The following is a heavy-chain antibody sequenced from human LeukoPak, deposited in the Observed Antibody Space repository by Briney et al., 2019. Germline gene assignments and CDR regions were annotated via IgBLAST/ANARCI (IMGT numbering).Heavy chain of an antibody. Sequence: SETLSLTCAVYGGSFSGYYWSWIRQPPGKGLEWIGEINRSGSTNYNPSLKSRVTISVDTSKNQFSLKLSSVTAADTAVYYCAGNTVTTSRWGQGTLVTVSS. J-gene: IGHJ4*02. V-gene: IGHV4-34*01. CDR1: GGSFSGYY. CDR3: AGNTVTTSR. D-gene: IGHD4-17*01. CDR2: INRSGST.